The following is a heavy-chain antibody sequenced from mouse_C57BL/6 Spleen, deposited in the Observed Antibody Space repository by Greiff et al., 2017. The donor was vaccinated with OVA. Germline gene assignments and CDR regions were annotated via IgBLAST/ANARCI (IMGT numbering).Heavy chain of an antibody. Sequence: VKLVESGPELVKPGASVKISCKASGYAFSSSWMNWVKQRPGKGLEWIGRIYPGDGDTNYNGKFKGKATLTADKSSSTAYMQLSSLTSEDSAVYFCARSYGSSYGYYAMDYWGQGTSVTVSS. D-gene: IGHD1-1*01. J-gene: IGHJ4*01. V-gene: IGHV1-82*01. CDR2: IYPGDGDT. CDR1: GYAFSSSW. CDR3: ARSYGSSYGYYAMDY.